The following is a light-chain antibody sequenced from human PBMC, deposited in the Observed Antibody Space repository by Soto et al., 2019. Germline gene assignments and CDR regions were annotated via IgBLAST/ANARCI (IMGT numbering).Light chain of an antibody. CDR3: CSYAGSSTFGVV. Sequence: QSALTQLASVSGSPGQSITISCTGTSSDVGSYNLVSWYQQHPGKAPKLMIYEGSKRPSGVSNRFSGSKSGNTASLTISGLQAEDEADYYCCSYAGSSTFGVVFGGGTKLTVL. CDR2: EGS. CDR1: SSDVGSYNL. J-gene: IGLJ2*01. V-gene: IGLV2-23*03.